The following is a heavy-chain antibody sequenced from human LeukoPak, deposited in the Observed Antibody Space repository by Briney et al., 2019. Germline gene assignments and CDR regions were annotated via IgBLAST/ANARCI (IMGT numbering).Heavy chain of an antibody. CDR1: GGSISSGSYC. V-gene: IGHV4-61*09. D-gene: IGHD3-22*01. J-gene: IGHJ4*02. CDR3: ARLSSRRFPPTYSFDRRNYFDY. CDR2: IHTSGNT. Sequence: SETLSLTCTVSGGSISSGSYCWSWIRQPAGKGLEWIGHIHTSGNTNYNSSLKSRVTISVDTSKNQFSLKLSSVTAADTAVYYCARLSSRRFPPTYSFDRRNYFDYWGQGTLVTVSS.